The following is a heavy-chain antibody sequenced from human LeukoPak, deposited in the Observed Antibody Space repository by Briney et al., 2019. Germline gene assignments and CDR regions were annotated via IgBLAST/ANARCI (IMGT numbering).Heavy chain of an antibody. V-gene: IGHV4-59*01. D-gene: IGHD3-3*01. CDR2: IYYSGTT. J-gene: IGHJ6*02. CDR3: ARGGGSIFGVVHFYGMDV. CDR1: SDSISSYY. Sequence: SETLSLTCTVSSDSISSYYWSWIRQPPGKGLEWIGYIYYSGTTKYNPSLKSRVTISIDTSKNQFSLKLSSVTAADTAVYYCARGGGSIFGVVHFYGMDVWGQGTTVTVSS.